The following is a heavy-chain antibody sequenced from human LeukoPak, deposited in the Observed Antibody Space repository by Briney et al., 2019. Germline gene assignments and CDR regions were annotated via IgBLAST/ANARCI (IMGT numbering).Heavy chain of an antibody. CDR3: ARAFTSLEWLAHQDYYFDY. D-gene: IGHD6-19*01. Sequence: GASVKVSCKASGYTFTGYYMDWVRQAHGQGLEWMGWINPNSGGTNYAQKFQGRVTMTRDTSISTAYMELSRLRSDDTAVYYCARAFTSLEWLAHQDYYFDYWGQGTLVTVSS. V-gene: IGHV1-2*02. CDR2: INPNSGGT. J-gene: IGHJ4*02. CDR1: GYTFTGYY.